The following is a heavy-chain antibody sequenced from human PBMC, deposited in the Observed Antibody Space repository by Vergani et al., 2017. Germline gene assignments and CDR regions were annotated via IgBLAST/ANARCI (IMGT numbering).Heavy chain of an antibody. Sequence: EVQLVESGGGVVRPGGSLRLSCAASGFTFDDYGMSWVRPAPGKGLDWGSGINWNGGSTGYADSVKGRFTISRDNAKNSLYLQMNSLRAEDTALYYCARGSRYDMLTGYAHYYYGMDVWGQGTTVTVSS. CDR3: ARGSRYDMLTGYAHYYYGMDV. D-gene: IGHD3-9*01. V-gene: IGHV3-20*04. CDR2: INWNGGST. CDR1: GFTFDDYG. J-gene: IGHJ6*02.